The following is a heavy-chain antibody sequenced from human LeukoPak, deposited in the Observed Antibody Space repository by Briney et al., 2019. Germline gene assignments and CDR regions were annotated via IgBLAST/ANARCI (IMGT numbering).Heavy chain of an antibody. CDR2: IYYSGST. D-gene: IGHD3-10*01. CDR3: ARGPDSGSIDY. J-gene: IGHJ4*02. V-gene: IGHV4-31*03. CDR1: GGSISSGGYY. Sequence: SETLSLTCTVSGGSISSGGYYWSWIRQHPGKGLEWIGYIYYSGSTYYNPSLKSRVTMSVDTSKNQFSLKLSSVTAADTAVYYCARGPDSGSIDYWGQGTLVTVSS.